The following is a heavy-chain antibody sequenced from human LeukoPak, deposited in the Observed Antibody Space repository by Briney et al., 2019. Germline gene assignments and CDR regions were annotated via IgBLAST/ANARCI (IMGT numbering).Heavy chain of an antibody. CDR1: GYTFTSYY. Sequence: ASVKVSCKASGYTFTSYYMHWGREAPGQGLEWRGIIDPSGVGTSYAQKFQGRVTMPRDMSTRTVYMAMSRLSSEDTAVYYCARVRYYDSSGYQNPTFDYWGQGTLVTVSS. CDR3: ARVRYYDSSGYQNPTFDY. J-gene: IGHJ4*02. CDR2: IDPSGVGT. V-gene: IGHV1-46*01. D-gene: IGHD3-22*01.